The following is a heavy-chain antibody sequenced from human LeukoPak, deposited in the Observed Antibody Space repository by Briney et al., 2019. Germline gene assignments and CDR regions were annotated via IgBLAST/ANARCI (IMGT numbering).Heavy chain of an antibody. D-gene: IGHD1-26*01. J-gene: IGHJ4*02. CDR3: ARDLIGGSYYMDY. V-gene: IGHV1-2*02. CDR2: INPNSGGT. Sequence: ASVKVSCKASGYTLTDYYMHWVRQAPGQGPEWMGWINPNSGGTNYAQNFQGRVTMTWDTSISTAYMELNRLRSDDTAVYYCARDLIGGSYYMDYWGQGTLVTVSS. CDR1: GYTLTDYY.